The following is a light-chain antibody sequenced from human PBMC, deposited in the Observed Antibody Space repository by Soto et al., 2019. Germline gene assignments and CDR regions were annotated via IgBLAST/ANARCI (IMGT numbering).Light chain of an antibody. V-gene: IGKV1-39*01. CDR1: QTINNN. Sequence: IRMTQSPSSLSASVGARVTITCRASQTINNNLNWYQQKPGKAPKLLIYGASSLQSGVPSRFSGSGSGTEFTLTISSLQPEDFATYYCQQSYSIPPITFGQGTRLEIK. J-gene: IGKJ5*01. CDR2: GAS. CDR3: QQSYSIPPIT.